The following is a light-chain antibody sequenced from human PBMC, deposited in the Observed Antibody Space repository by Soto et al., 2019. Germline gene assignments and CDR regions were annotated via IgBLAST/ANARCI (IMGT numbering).Light chain of an antibody. V-gene: IGKV3-20*01. CDR1: QSVSSSY. J-gene: IGKJ1*01. CDR2: VAS. CDR3: QQFHNSPWT. Sequence: EIVLTQSPGTLSLSPGEGATLSCRASQSVSSSYLAWYQQKPGQAPRLLIYVASIRATGIPDRISGGGSGTDFTLTISRLEPEDFAVYYCQQFHNSPWTFGEGTKVEIK.